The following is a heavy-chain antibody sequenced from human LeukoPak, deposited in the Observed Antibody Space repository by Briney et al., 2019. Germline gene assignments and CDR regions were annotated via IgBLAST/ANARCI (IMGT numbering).Heavy chain of an antibody. CDR2: INPNNGGT. CDR1: GYMFTGYH. Sequence: ASVKVSCKASGYMFTGYHMHWVRQAPGQGLEWMGWINPNNGGTDFAQKFQGRVTMTRDTSISTAYMELSRLRSDDTAVYFCARGEGKRYFDWFFSWGQGTLATVSS. D-gene: IGHD3-9*01. CDR3: ARGEGKRYFDWFFS. J-gene: IGHJ5*01. V-gene: IGHV1-2*02.